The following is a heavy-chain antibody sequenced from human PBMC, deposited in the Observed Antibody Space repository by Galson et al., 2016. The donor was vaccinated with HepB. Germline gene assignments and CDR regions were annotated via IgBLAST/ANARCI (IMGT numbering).Heavy chain of an antibody. CDR3: AKGENWNYGVWWYFDL. J-gene: IGHJ2*01. CDR2: MRGSGASP. CDR1: GFTFSSYA. D-gene: IGHD1-7*01. V-gene: IGHV3-23*01. Sequence: SLRLSCAASGFTFSSYAMSWVRQAPGKGLEWVSAMRGSGASPFTADSGKGRFTISGDNSKNSLYLQRNSRRAEDTAGYYCAKGENWNYGVWWYFDLWGRGTRVTVSS.